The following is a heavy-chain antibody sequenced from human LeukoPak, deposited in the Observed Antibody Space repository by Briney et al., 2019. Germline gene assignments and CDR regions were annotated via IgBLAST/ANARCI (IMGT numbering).Heavy chain of an antibody. CDR3: ATSWPHGGATGWFDP. CDR1: GDSISSYNYF. V-gene: IGHV4-61*01. J-gene: IGHJ5*02. D-gene: IGHD4-23*01. Sequence: KPSETLSLICTVSGDSISSYNYFWGWIRQPPGKGLEWIGYIHYSGSTYYNPSLKSRVTISVDTSKNQFSLRLRSVTAADTAVYYCATSWPHGGATGWFDPWGQGTLVTVSS. CDR2: IHYSGST.